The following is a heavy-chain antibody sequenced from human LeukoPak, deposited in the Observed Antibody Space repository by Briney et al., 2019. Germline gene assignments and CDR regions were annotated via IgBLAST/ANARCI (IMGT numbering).Heavy chain of an antibody. CDR1: GFTFSSYS. V-gene: IGHV3-21*01. Sequence: PGGSLRLSCAASGFTFSSYSMNWVRQAPGKGLEWVSSISSSSSYIYYADSVKGRFTISRDNAKNSLYLQMNSLRAEDTAVYYCAREGTTGHGINDQGFDYWGQGTLVTVSS. CDR2: ISSSSSYI. J-gene: IGHJ4*02. D-gene: IGHD4-17*01. CDR3: AREGTTGHGINDQGFDY.